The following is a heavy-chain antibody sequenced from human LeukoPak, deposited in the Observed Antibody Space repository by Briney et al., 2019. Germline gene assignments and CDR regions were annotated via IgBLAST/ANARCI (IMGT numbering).Heavy chain of an antibody. CDR1: GFTVSSNY. J-gene: IGHJ4*02. D-gene: IGHD3-9*01. Sequence: GGSLRLSCAASGFTVSSNYMSWVRQAPGKGLEWVANIKEDGGSRYYVDSVKGRLTISRDNAKYSLYLQMSSLRVEDTAVYYCARGWSDILPGRPNDYWGQGTLVIVSS. CDR2: IKEDGGSR. CDR3: ARGWSDILPGRPNDY. V-gene: IGHV3-7*01.